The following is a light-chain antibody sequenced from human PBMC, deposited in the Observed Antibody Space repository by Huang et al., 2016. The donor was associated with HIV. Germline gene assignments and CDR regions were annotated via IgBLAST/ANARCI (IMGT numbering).Light chain of an antibody. CDR2: GAS. Sequence: DIQITQSPSSLSASVGDRVIITCRASQNINRYLNWYQQQPGKAPKLLSSGASKLQRGVPSSFSGSGSGTHFTLAISSLQPEDSATYYCQQSAVTPRTFGQGTKLEI. V-gene: IGKV1-39*01. CDR1: QNINRY. J-gene: IGKJ2*01. CDR3: QQSAVTPRT.